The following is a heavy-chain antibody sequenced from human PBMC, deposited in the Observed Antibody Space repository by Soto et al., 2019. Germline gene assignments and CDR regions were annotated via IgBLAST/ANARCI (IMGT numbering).Heavy chain of an antibody. CDR3: AGLTGYYYYFGY. Sequence: ASVKVSCKVSGYTLTELSMHWVRQAPGKGLEWMGGFDPEDGETIYAQKFQGRVTMTEDTSTDTAYMELSSLRSEDTAVYYCAGLTGYYYYFGYWGQGTLVTVSS. V-gene: IGHV1-24*01. CDR1: GYTLTELS. CDR2: FDPEDGET. J-gene: IGHJ4*02. D-gene: IGHD3-9*01.